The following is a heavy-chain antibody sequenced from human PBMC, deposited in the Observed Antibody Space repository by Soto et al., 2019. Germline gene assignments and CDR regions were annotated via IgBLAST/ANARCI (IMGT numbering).Heavy chain of an antibody. CDR2: IIPIFGTA. D-gene: IGHD6-6*01. Sequence: QVQLVQSGAEVKKPGSSVKVSCKASGGTFSSYAISWVRQAPGQGLEWMGGIIPIFGTANYAQKFQGRVTITADDSTSTAYMELSSLRSEDTAVYYCAATLAARPVDYYYGMDVWGQGTTVTVSS. V-gene: IGHV1-69*12. CDR3: AATLAARPVDYYYGMDV. CDR1: GGTFSSYA. J-gene: IGHJ6*02.